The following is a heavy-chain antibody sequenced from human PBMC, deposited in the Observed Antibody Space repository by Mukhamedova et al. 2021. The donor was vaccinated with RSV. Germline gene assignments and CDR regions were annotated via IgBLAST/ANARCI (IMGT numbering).Heavy chain of an antibody. Sequence: TFSSYGMHWVRQAPGKGLEWVAVISYDGSNKYYADSVKGRFTISRDNSKNTLYLQMNSLRAEDTAVYYCAKDGVTMVRGSYYGMDV. CDR1: TFSSYG. J-gene: IGHJ6*01. V-gene: IGHV3-30*18. D-gene: IGHD3-10*01. CDR2: ISYDGSNK. CDR3: AKDGVTMVRGSYYGMDV.